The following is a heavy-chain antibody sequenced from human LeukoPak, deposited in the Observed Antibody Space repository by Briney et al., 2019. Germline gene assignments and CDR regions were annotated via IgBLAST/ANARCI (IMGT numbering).Heavy chain of an antibody. CDR2: MNPNSGNT. V-gene: IGHV1-8*01. Sequence: ASVKVSCKASGYTFTSYNINWVRQATGQGFEWMGWMNPNSGNTGYAQKFQGRVTMTRYTPISTAYMELSSLRSEDTAVYYCARTKTDHDAFDIWGQGTMVTVSS. D-gene: IGHD2-8*01. CDR3: ARTKTDHDAFDI. CDR1: GYTFTSYN. J-gene: IGHJ3*02.